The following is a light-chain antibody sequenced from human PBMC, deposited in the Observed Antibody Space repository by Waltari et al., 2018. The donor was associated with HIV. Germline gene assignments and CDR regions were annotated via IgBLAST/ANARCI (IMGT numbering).Light chain of an antibody. J-gene: IGLJ3*02. CDR1: SSDVGSYNL. Sequence: QYALTQPASVSGSPGQSITISCTGPSSDVGSYNLVSWYNQHPGKAPQLMIYEVSKRPSGVSNRFSGSKSGNTASLTISGLQAEDEANYYCCSYAGSPWVFGGVTKLTVL. V-gene: IGLV2-23*02. CDR3: CSYAGSPWV. CDR2: EVS.